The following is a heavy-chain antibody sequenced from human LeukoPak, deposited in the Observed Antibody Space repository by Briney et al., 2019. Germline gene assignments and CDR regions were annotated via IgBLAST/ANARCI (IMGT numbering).Heavy chain of an antibody. CDR1: GGSISSYY. V-gene: IGHV4-4*07. CDR3: ARGRGTSWYYFDY. Sequence: SETLSLTCTVSGGSISSYYWSWVRQPAGKGLEWIGRIYASGNTNYNPSLKGRVTMSLDTSKNQFSLNLSSVTAADTAVYYCARGRGTSWYYFDYWGRGTLVTLSS. CDR2: IYASGNT. J-gene: IGHJ4*02. D-gene: IGHD6-13*01.